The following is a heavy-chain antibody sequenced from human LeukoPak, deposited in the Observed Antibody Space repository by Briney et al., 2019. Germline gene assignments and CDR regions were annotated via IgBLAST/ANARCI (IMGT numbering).Heavy chain of an antibody. Sequence: SQTLSPTCSVSGDSMRGDDYYWTWIRQPPGKGLQWIGYISYSGTTYYNPSLRSRLTMSVDTSKNHFSLNLRSVTVADTAVYYCARDRGDHCDRIRCNHHDLDYWGQGILVTVSS. J-gene: IGHJ4*02. CDR1: GDSMRGDDYY. CDR2: ISYSGTT. CDR3: ARDRGDHCDRIRCNHHDLDY. D-gene: IGHD3-3*02. V-gene: IGHV4-30-4*01.